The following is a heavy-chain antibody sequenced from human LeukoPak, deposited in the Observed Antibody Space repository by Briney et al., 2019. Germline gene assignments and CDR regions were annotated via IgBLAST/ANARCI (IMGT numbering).Heavy chain of an antibody. J-gene: IGHJ4*02. CDR2: ISTYNYNT. CDR1: GYTFTSYG. V-gene: IGHV1-18*01. CDR3: ARQVDTTMALPDY. Sequence: ASVKVSCKTSGYTFTSYGVSWVRQAPGQRLELMGWISTYNYNTYFAQKFRGRITLTKDTYTSTVYMELRNLRSDDSAIYYCARQVDTTMALPDYWGQGTLVTVSS. D-gene: IGHD5-18*01.